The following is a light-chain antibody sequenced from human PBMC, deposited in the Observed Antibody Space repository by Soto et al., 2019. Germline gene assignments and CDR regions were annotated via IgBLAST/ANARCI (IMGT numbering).Light chain of an antibody. Sequence: EIVLTQSPGTLSLSPGERATLSCRASQSVSSRNLAWYRQKPGQAPSLLIYGASNRANGIPDRFSGSGSGTDFTLTISRLEPEDFAVYYCLRYGDSPPAYTFGQGTKLEIK. V-gene: IGKV3-20*01. CDR2: GAS. CDR1: QSVSSRN. CDR3: LRYGDSPPAYT. J-gene: IGKJ2*01.